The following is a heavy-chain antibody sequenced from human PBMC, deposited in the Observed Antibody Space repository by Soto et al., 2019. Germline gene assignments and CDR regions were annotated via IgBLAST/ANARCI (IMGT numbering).Heavy chain of an antibody. CDR2: LTGSGSAT. D-gene: IGHD5-18*01. CDR1: GFNFSFYA. V-gene: IGHV3-23*01. Sequence: EVQLLESGGSLVQPGGSLRLSCAASGFNFSFYAMSWVRQAPGKGLEWVSGLTGSGSATYYAASVEGRFNISRDNSKNTLYLQMNSLRAEDTAIYYCAKGYRWKPGGPDYWGQGTPVTVSS. CDR3: AKGYRWKPGGPDY. J-gene: IGHJ4*02.